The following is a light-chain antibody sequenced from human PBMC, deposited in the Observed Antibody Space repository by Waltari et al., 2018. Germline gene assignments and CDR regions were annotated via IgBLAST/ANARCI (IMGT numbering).Light chain of an antibody. CDR2: GAS. J-gene: IGKJ4*01. CDR1: QRVSRN. CDR3: QQYNNWPPLT. V-gene: IGKV3-15*01. Sequence: ERVMTQSPATLSVSPGERATLSCRASQRVSRNLAWYQQKPGQAPRLLIYGASTRATGIPARFSGSGSGTEFTLTISSMQSEDFAVYYCQQYNNWPPLTFGGGTKVEIK.